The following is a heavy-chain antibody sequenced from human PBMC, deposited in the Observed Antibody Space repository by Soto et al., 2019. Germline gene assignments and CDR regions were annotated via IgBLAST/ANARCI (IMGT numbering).Heavy chain of an antibody. CDR2: IYWDDDK. CDR3: AHFPKSTVVAVAGTRGAFDI. D-gene: IGHD6-19*01. J-gene: IGHJ3*02. CDR1: GFSLSTSGVG. Sequence: SGPTLVNPTQTLTLNCTFSGFSLSTSGVGVGWIRQPPGKALEWLALIYWDDDKRYSPSLKSRLTITKDTSKNQVVLTMTNMDPVDTATYYCAHFPKSTVVAVAGTRGAFDIWGQGTMVTVS. V-gene: IGHV2-5*02.